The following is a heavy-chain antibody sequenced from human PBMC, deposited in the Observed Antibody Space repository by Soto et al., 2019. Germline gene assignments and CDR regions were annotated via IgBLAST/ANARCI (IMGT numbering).Heavy chain of an antibody. D-gene: IGHD4-17*01. Sequence: PGGSLRLSCAASGLTFSSYSMNWVRQAPGKGLEWISYISRNSKIIQYAASARGRFTISRDNAENSVYLEMDSLRAEDTALYYCARDVDADFRTDFDYWGRGTLVNVSS. CDR3: ARDVDADFRTDFDY. V-gene: IGHV3-48*04. J-gene: IGHJ4*02. CDR2: ISRNSKII. CDR1: GLTFSSYS.